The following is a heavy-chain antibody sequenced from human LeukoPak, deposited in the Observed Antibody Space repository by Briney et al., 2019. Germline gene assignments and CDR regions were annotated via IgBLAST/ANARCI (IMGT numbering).Heavy chain of an antibody. J-gene: IGHJ6*02. V-gene: IGHV4-59*01. CDR1: GGSISSYY. D-gene: IGHD6-6*01. Sequence: PSETLSLTCTVSGGSISSYYWSWIRQPPGKGLEWIGYIYYSGSTNYNPSLKSRVTISVDTSKNQFSLKLSSVTAADTAVYYCARVAAHYYYGMDVWGQRTTVTVSS. CDR2: IYYSGST. CDR3: ARVAAHYYYGMDV.